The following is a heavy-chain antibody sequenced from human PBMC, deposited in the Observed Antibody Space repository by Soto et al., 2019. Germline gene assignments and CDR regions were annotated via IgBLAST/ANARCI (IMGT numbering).Heavy chain of an antibody. D-gene: IGHD1-26*01. CDR3: AREVAGIHGYFDL. Sequence: QVQLQESGPGLVKPSETLSLTCAISGGFISSSHYWSWVRQSPGKGLEWVGDVYESGSTNYNPSLTGRVTISLDSSKRQFSLRMRYVAAADTAIYYCAREVAGIHGYFDLWGRGTRVTVSS. CDR1: GGFISSSHY. V-gene: IGHV4-4*02. CDR2: VYESGST. J-gene: IGHJ2*01.